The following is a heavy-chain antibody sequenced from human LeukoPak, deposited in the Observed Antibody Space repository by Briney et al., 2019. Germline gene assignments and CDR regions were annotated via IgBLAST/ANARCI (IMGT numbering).Heavy chain of an antibody. CDR1: GFTVSSNY. J-gene: IGHJ3*02. V-gene: IGHV3-7*01. Sequence: GGSLRLSCAASGFTVSSNYMSWVRQAPGKGLEWVANIKQDGSEKYYVDSVKGRFTISRDNAKDSLYLQMNSLRAEDTAVYYCARDTYYYDSRFDAFDIWGQGTMVTVSS. CDR3: ARDTYYYDSRFDAFDI. CDR2: IKQDGSEK. D-gene: IGHD3-22*01.